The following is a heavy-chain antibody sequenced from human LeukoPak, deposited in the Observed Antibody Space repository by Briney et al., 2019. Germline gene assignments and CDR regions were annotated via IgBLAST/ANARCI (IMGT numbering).Heavy chain of an antibody. D-gene: IGHD3-10*01. J-gene: IGHJ4*02. V-gene: IGHV3-48*01. CDR1: GFTFSSYH. CDR3: ARDGYYGSGSYYDY. CDR2: ISSSSSTI. Sequence: GGSLRLSCVGSGFTFSSYHMNWVRQAPGKGLEWVSYISSSSSTIYYADSVKGRFTISRDNAKNSLYLQTNSLRAEDTAVYYCARDGYYGSGSYYDYWGQGTLVTVSS.